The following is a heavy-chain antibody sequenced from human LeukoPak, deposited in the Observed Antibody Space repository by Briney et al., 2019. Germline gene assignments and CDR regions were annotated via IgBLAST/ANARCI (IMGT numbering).Heavy chain of an antibody. CDR2: INPNSGGT. Sequence: ASVKVSCKASGYTFTGYYMHWVRQAPGQGLEWMGWINPNSGGTNYAQKFQGRVTMTRDTSISTAYMELSRLRSDDTAVYYCARSRATTGLYYSNSDYWGQGTLVTVSS. D-gene: IGHD4-11*01. V-gene: IGHV1-2*02. CDR3: ARSRATTGLYYSNSDY. J-gene: IGHJ4*02. CDR1: GYTFTGYY.